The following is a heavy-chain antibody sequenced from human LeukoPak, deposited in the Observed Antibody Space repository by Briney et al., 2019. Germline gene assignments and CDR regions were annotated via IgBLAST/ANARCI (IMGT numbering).Heavy chain of an antibody. CDR3: ARETPPSYYYYYGMDV. CDR2: INPNSGGT. V-gene: IGHV1-2*02. D-gene: IGHD2-15*01. J-gene: IGHJ6*02. Sequence: GASVKVSFKSSGYIFTNYYMHWVRQAPGQGLEWMGWINPNSGGTNYAQKFQGRVTMTRDTSISTAYMELSRLRSDDTAVYYCARETPPSYYYYYGMDVWGQGTTVTVSS. CDR1: GYIFTNYY.